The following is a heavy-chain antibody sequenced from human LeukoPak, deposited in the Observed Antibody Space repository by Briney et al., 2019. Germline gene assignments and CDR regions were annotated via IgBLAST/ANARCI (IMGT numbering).Heavy chain of an antibody. CDR3: ARLRSSSWYTVDY. J-gene: IGHJ4*02. V-gene: IGHV5-51*01. D-gene: IGHD6-13*01. CDR1: GYTFPYYW. Sequence: GESLKISCKGSGYTFPYYWIAWVRQMPGKGLEWMGIIYPDDSDTRYSPSFQGLVTISADKSITTAYLQWSRLKASDTAMYYCARLRSSSWYTVDYWGQGTLVTVSS. CDR2: IYPDDSDT.